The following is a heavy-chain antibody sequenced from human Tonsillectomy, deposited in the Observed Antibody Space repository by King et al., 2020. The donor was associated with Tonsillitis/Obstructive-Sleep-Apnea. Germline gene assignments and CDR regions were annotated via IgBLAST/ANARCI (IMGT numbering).Heavy chain of an antibody. CDR2: IYPGDSDT. J-gene: IGHJ6*03. D-gene: IGHD3-16*01. CDR3: ARRGRYYSMDV. V-gene: IGHV5-51*01. CDR1: GYTFVNYW. Sequence: QLVQSGAEVKKPGESLKISCKGSGYTFVNYWIGWVRQMPGKGLEWMGIIYPGDSDTTYSPSFQGQVTISADKSISTAYLLWSSLKASDTGMYYCARRGRYYSMDVWGKGTTVTVSS.